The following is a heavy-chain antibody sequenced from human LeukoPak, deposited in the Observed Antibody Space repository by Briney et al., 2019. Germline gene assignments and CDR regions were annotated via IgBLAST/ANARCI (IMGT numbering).Heavy chain of an antibody. CDR2: ISYDGGNK. CDR3: ARDHSDYYYGSGSA. Sequence: PGGSLRLSCAASGFTFSSYAMHWVRQAPGKGLEWVAVISYDGGNKYYADSVKGRFTISRDNSKNTLYLQMNSLRAEDTAVYYCARDHSDYYYGSGSAWGQGTLVTVSS. J-gene: IGHJ5*02. D-gene: IGHD3-10*01. V-gene: IGHV3-30-3*01. CDR1: GFTFSSYA.